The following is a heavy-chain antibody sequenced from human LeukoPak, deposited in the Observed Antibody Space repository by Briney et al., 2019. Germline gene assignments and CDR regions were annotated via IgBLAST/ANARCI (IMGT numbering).Heavy chain of an antibody. J-gene: IGHJ5*02. CDR1: GFTVSSNY. V-gene: IGHV3-53*01. Sequence: GGSLRLSCAASGFTVSSNYMSWVRQAPGKGLEWVSVIYSGGSTYYADSVQGRFTISRDNSKDTLFLQLNSLTAADTAMYFCAKASVAIPQYCNSWGQGTLVTVSS. D-gene: IGHD2-2*02. CDR2: IYSGGST. CDR3: AKASVAIPQYCNS.